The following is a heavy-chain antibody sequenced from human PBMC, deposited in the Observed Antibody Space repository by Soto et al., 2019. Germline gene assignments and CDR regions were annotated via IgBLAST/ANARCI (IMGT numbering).Heavy chain of an antibody. CDR3: ARETYYDFWSGYYRYYYYYGMDV. V-gene: IGHV3-74*01. J-gene: IGHJ6*02. CDR1: GFTFSSYW. CDR2: INSDGSST. Sequence: GGSLRLSCAASGFTFSSYWMHWVRQAPGKGLVWVSRINSDGSSTSYADSVKGRFTISRDNAKNTLYLQMNSLRAEDTAVYYCARETYYDFWSGYYRYYYYYGMDVWGQGTTVTVSS. D-gene: IGHD3-3*01.